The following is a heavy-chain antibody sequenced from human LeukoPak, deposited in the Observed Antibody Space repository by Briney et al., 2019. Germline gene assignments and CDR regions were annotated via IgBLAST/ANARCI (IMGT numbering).Heavy chain of an antibody. J-gene: IGHJ4*02. CDR2: IYSGGST. D-gene: IGHD1-26*01. CDR3: ARSEWELLPLDY. V-gene: IGHV3-66*01. Sequence: PGGSLRLSCAASGFTVSSNYMSWDRQAPGKGLEWVSVIYSGGSTYYADSVKGRFTISRDNSKNTLYLQMNSLRAEDTAVYYCARSEWELLPLDYWGQGTLVTVSS. CDR1: GFTVSSNY.